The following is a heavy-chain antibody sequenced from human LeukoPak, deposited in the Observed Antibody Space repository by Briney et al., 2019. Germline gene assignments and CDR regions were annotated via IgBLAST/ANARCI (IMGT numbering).Heavy chain of an antibody. CDR2: ISGSGGTT. V-gene: IGHV3-23*01. Sequence: GGSLRLSCAASGFTLSSYGMNWVRQAPGKGLEWVSTISGSGGTTYYADSVKGRFTISRDNSKNTLSLQMNSLRAEDTAVYYCARSEVNTFDIWGQGTMVTVSS. CDR1: GFTLSSYG. J-gene: IGHJ3*02. CDR3: ARSEVNTFDI. D-gene: IGHD1-26*01.